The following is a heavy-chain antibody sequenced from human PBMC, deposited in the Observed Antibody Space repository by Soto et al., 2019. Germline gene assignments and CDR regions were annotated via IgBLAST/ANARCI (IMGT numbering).Heavy chain of an antibody. V-gene: IGHV3-7*01. Sequence: EVQLVESGGGLVQPGGSLRLSCAASGFTFSSYWMSWVRQAPGKGLEWVANIKQAGSEKYYVDSVKGRFTISRDNAKTSLYLQMNSLRAEDTAVYYCARDRGYCSSTSCYHYFDYWGQGTQVTVSS. CDR1: GFTFSSYW. CDR2: IKQAGSEK. CDR3: ARDRGYCSSTSCYHYFDY. J-gene: IGHJ4*02. D-gene: IGHD2-2*01.